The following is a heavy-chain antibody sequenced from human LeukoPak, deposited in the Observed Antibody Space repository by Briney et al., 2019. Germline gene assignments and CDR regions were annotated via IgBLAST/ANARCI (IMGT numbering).Heavy chain of an antibody. CDR2: IIPILGIA. V-gene: IGHV1-69*04. J-gene: IGHJ4*02. Sequence: GASVKVSCKASGGTFSSYAISWVRQAPGQGLEWMGRIIPILGIANYAQKFQGRVTITADKSTSTAYMELSSLRSEDTAVYCCARDRGTDIDYGDSPFDYWGQGTLVTVSS. CDR3: ARDRGTDIDYGDSPFDY. D-gene: IGHD4-17*01. CDR1: GGTFSSYA.